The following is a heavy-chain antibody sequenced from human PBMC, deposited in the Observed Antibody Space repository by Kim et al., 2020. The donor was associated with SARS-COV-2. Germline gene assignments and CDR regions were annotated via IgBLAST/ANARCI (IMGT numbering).Heavy chain of an antibody. Sequence: NPSLTSRVTISVDTSKNQFSLKLSSVTAADTAVYYCARATYYYGYYYFDYWGQGTLVTVSS. D-gene: IGHD3-10*01. V-gene: IGHV4-39*07. CDR3: ARATYYYGYYYFDY. J-gene: IGHJ4*02.